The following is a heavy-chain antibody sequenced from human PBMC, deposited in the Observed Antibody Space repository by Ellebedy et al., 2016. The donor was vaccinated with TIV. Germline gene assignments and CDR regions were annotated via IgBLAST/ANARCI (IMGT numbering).Heavy chain of an antibody. CDR3: ASQYGDYRRYSYYGMDV. Sequence: GESLKISCAASGFTVSSKYMNWVRQAPGKGLEWVSVIYSGGRTYYADSVKGRFTISRDNSKNTLYLQMNSLRAEDTAVFYCASQYGDYRRYSYYGMDVWGQGTTVTVSS. CDR1: GFTVSSKY. CDR2: IYSGGRT. J-gene: IGHJ6*02. D-gene: IGHD4-17*01. V-gene: IGHV3-53*01.